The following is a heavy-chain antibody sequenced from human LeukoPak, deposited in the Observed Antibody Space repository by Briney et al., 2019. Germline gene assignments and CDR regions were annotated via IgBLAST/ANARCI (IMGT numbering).Heavy chain of an antibody. CDR1: GFTFGDYA. V-gene: IGHV3-49*03. D-gene: IGHD1-26*01. Sequence: GGSLRLSCTASGFTFGDYAMSWFRQAPGKGLEWVGFIRSRAYGGTTEYAASVKGRFTISRDDSKSIAYLQMNSLKTEDTAVYYCTRDNLWELLLFDYWGQGTLVTVSS. CDR2: IRSRAYGGTT. J-gene: IGHJ4*02. CDR3: TRDNLWELLLFDY.